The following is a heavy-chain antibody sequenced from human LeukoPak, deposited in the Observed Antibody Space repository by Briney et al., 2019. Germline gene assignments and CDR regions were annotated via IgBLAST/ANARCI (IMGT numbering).Heavy chain of an antibody. CDR2: IIPIFGTA. CDR3: ARVPRYSSTFQRFDP. Sequence: ASVKVSCKASGGTFSSYAISWVRQAPGQGLEWMGGIIPIFGTANYAQKFQGRVTITTDESTSTAYMELSSLRSEDTAVYYCARVPRYSSTFQRFDPWGQGTLVTVSS. J-gene: IGHJ5*02. CDR1: GGTFSSYA. V-gene: IGHV1-69*05. D-gene: IGHD6-13*01.